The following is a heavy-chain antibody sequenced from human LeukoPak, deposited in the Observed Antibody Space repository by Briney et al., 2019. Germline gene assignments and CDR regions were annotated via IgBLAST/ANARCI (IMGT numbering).Heavy chain of an antibody. Sequence: PGGSLRLSCAASGFTFSSCAMSWVRQAPGKGLEWVSAISGSGGSTYYADSVKGRFTISRDNSKNTLYLQMNSLRAEDTAVYYCAKDLSVWFGEFLPTPDAFDIWGQGTMVTVSS. D-gene: IGHD3-10*01. CDR1: GFTFSSCA. V-gene: IGHV3-23*01. J-gene: IGHJ3*02. CDR3: AKDLSVWFGEFLPTPDAFDI. CDR2: ISGSGGST.